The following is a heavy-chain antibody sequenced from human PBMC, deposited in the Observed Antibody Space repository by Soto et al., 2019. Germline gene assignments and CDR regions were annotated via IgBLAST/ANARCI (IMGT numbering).Heavy chain of an antibody. CDR3: AREEVSARKHYGMDV. J-gene: IGHJ6*02. CDR1: GFTFSSYA. D-gene: IGHD1-20*01. CDR2: ISYDGSNK. Sequence: QVQLVESGGGVVQPGRSLRLSCAASGFTFSSYAMHWVRQAPGKGLEWEAVISYDGSNKYYADSVKGRFTISRDNSKNTLYLQMNSLRAEDTAVYYCAREEVSARKHYGMDVWGQGTTVTVSS. V-gene: IGHV3-30-3*01.